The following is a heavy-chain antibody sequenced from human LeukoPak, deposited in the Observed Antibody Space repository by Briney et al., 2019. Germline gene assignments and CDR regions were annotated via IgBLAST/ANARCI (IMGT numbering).Heavy chain of an antibody. J-gene: IGHJ4*02. CDR3: AKSKPGDYGLFDY. CDR1: GFTFSSYA. D-gene: IGHD4-17*01. CDR2: LSASGGST. Sequence: QPGGSLRLSCAASGFTFSSYAMSWVRQAPGKGLEWVSTLSASGGSTYYADSVKGRFTISRDNSKNTLYLQLSSLRAEDTAVYYCAKSKPGDYGLFDYWGQGTLVTVSS. V-gene: IGHV3-23*01.